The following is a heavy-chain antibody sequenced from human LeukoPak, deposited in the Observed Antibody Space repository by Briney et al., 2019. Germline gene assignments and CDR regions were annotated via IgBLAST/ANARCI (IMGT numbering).Heavy chain of an antibody. V-gene: IGHV1-69*13. D-gene: IGHD3/OR15-3a*01. J-gene: IGHJ5*02. CDR2: IIPIFGTA. Sequence: ASVKVSCKASGYTFTSYGISWVRQAPGQGLEWMGGIIPIFGTANYAQKFQGRVTITADESTSTAYMELSSLRSEDTAVYYCAREGTVERDWFDPWGQGTLVTVSS. CDR1: GYTFTSYG. CDR3: AREGTVERDWFDP.